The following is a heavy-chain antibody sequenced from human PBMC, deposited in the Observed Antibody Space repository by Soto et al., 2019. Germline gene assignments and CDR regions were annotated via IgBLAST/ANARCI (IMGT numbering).Heavy chain of an antibody. V-gene: IGHV4-31*03. CDR2: IYYSGST. Sequence: PSETLSLTCTVSGGSISSGGYYWSWIRQHPGKGLEWIGYIYYSGSTYYNPSLKSRVTISVDTSKNQFSLKLSSVTAADTAVYYCARDRNLGDYYYYGMDVWGQGTTVTDSA. CDR1: GGSISSGGYY. D-gene: IGHD3-3*01. CDR3: ARDRNLGDYYYYGMDV. J-gene: IGHJ6*01.